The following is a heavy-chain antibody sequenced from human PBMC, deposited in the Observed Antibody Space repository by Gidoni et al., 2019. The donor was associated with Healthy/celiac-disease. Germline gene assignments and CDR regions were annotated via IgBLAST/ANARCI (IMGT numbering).Heavy chain of an antibody. CDR1: GGSISSSSYY. Sequence: QLQLQESGPGLVKPSETLSLTCTVPGGSISSSSYYWGWIRQPPGQGLEWIGSIYYSGSTYYNPSLKSRVTISVDTSKNQFSLKLSSVTAADTAVYYCARRNYYYYMDVWGKGTTVTVSS. V-gene: IGHV4-39*01. CDR3: ARRNYYYYMDV. J-gene: IGHJ6*03. CDR2: IYYSGST.